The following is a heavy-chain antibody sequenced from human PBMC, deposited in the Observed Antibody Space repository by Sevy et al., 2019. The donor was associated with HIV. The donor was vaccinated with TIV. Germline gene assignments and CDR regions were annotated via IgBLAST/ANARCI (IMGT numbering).Heavy chain of an antibody. J-gene: IGHJ4*02. D-gene: IGHD2-8*01. CDR1: GFAPSTYG. Sequence: GGSLRLSCAASGFAPSTYGMHWVRQAPGKGLEWVAVIGYDGSNKYYADSVKGRFSISRYNSRNTIFLEMDSLRAEDTAVYYCARDPRMYGDYLLAYFDYWGQGTLVTVSS. V-gene: IGHV3-33*01. CDR3: ARDPRMYGDYLLAYFDY. CDR2: IGYDGSNK.